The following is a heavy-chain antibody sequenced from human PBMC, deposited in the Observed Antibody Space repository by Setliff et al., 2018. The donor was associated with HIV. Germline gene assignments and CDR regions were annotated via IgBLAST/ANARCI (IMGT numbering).Heavy chain of an antibody. Sequence: SETLSLTCTVYGGSFSNYYWSWIRQTPGEGPEWIGEINHSEITKYNPSLESRVTISLDTSKNQFSLKLTSVTAADTSVYYCARKGVDLYFGVDAFDMWGQGTMVTVSS. D-gene: IGHD3-10*01. J-gene: IGHJ3*02. CDR2: INHSEIT. CDR1: GGSFSNYY. CDR3: ARKGVDLYFGVDAFDM. V-gene: IGHV4-34*01.